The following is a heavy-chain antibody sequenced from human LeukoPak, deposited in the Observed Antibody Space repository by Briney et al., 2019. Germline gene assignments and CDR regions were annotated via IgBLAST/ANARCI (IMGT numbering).Heavy chain of an antibody. CDR2: ISSSSSYI. Sequence: GGSLRLSCAASGFTFSSYSMNWVRQAPGKGLEWVSSISSSSSYIYYADSVKGRSTISRDNAKNSLYLQMNSLRAEDTAVYYCARFLESGAHWYFDLWGRGTLVTVSS. CDR1: GFTFSSYS. CDR3: ARFLESGAHWYFDL. V-gene: IGHV3-21*01. J-gene: IGHJ2*01. D-gene: IGHD7-27*01.